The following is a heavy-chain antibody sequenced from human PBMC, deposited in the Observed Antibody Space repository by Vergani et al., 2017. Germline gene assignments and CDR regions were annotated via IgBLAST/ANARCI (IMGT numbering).Heavy chain of an antibody. J-gene: IGHJ4*02. D-gene: IGHD2-2*01. CDR1: VGTFSSYA. V-gene: IGHV1-69*18. CDR3: ARGSSGAYCSSNSCYPFDY. CDR2: ILPIFGTA. Sequence: QVQLVQSGAEVKKPGSSVKVSCKASVGTFSSYAISWVRQAPGQGLEWMGRILPIFGTANYAQKFQGRVTSTAEESTSTAYMELSSLRSEDTAVYYCARGSSGAYCSSNSCYPFDYWGQGNLVTVSS.